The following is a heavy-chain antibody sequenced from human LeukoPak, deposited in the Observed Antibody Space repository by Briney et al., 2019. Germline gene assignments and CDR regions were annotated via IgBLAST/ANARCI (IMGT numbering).Heavy chain of an antibody. Sequence: SENLSLTCTVSGGSISSYYWSWIRQPPGKGLEWIGYIYDSGSSNYNPSLKSRVTMSVDTSKNQFSLKLSSVTAADTAVYYCARAYRQSHDYWGQGTLVTVSS. J-gene: IGHJ4*02. D-gene: IGHD2-21*01. CDR3: ARAYRQSHDY. V-gene: IGHV4-59*01. CDR2: IYDSGSS. CDR1: GGSISSYY.